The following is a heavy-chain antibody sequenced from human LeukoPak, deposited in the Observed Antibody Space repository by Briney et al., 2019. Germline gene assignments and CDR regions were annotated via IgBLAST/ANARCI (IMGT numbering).Heavy chain of an antibody. J-gene: IGHJ4*02. D-gene: IGHD1/OR15-1a*01. CDR3: ARAIRVGSRTMPYFDY. V-gene: IGHV4-39*01. Sequence: SETLSLTCTVSGGSISSSSYYWGWIRQPPGKGLEWIGSIYYSGSTYYNPSLKSRVTISVDTSKNQFSLKLSSVTAADTAVYYCARAIRVGSRTMPYFDYWGQGTLVTVSS. CDR2: IYYSGST. CDR1: GGSISSSSYY.